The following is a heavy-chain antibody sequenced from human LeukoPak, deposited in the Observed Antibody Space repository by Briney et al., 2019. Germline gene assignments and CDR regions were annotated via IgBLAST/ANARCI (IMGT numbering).Heavy chain of an antibody. J-gene: IGHJ4*02. Sequence: GGSLRLSCAASGFTFSTYGMSWVRQAPGKGLEWVSGIIWSGGSTGYADSVKGRFTVSRDNAKNSLYLQMNSLRAEDTALYYCARDDYGLGSLNDYWGQGTLVTVSS. V-gene: IGHV3-20*04. CDR2: IIWSGGST. CDR3: ARDDYGLGSLNDY. CDR1: GFTFSTYG. D-gene: IGHD3-10*01.